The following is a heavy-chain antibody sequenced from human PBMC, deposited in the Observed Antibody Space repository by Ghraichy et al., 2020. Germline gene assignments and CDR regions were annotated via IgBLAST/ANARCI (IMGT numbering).Heavy chain of an antibody. CDR3: ARYFCPGGICTGFDY. V-gene: IGHV4-59*01. Sequence: SETLSLTCTVSGGSITKYFWGWIRQPPGKGLEWIGYIHYSGSTNYNPSLKSRITISADTSNNQFSLKLSSVTAADTAVYYCARYFCPGGICTGFDYWGRGILVTVSS. CDR1: GGSITKYF. J-gene: IGHJ4*02. CDR2: IHYSGST. D-gene: IGHD2-8*02.